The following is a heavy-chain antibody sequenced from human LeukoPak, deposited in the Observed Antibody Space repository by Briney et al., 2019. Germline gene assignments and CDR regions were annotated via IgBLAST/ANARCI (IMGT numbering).Heavy chain of an antibody. Sequence: GGSLRLSCAASGFTFSSYSMNWVRQAPGKGLEWVAFIRYDGSNKYYADSVKGRFTISRDNSKNTLYLQMNSLRAEDTAVYYCAKDLRYSGYVNTWADYWGQGTLVTVSS. D-gene: IGHD5-12*01. V-gene: IGHV3-30*02. CDR3: AKDLRYSGYVNTWADY. CDR2: IRYDGSNK. J-gene: IGHJ4*02. CDR1: GFTFSSYS.